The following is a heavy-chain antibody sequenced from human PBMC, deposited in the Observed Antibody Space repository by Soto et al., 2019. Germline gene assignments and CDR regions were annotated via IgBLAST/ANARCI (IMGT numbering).Heavy chain of an antibody. Sequence: QVQLVESGGGVVQPGRSLRLSCAASGFTFSSYGMHWVRQAPGKGLEWVAVISYDGSNKYYADSVKGRFTISRDNSKNTLYLQMNSLRAEDTAVYYCAKGKGGATMVGWFDPWGQGTLVTVSS. V-gene: IGHV3-30*18. J-gene: IGHJ5*02. CDR3: AKGKGGATMVGWFDP. D-gene: IGHD1-26*01. CDR2: ISYDGSNK. CDR1: GFTFSSYG.